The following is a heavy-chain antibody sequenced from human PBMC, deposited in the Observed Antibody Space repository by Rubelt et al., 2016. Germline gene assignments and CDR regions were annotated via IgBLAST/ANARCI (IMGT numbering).Heavy chain of an antibody. CDR3: ARLRTVSGFDP. J-gene: IGHJ5*02. CDR2: INAGNGNT. D-gene: IGHD4-17*01. Sequence: QVQLVQSGAAVKKPGASVKVSCKASGYTFTSYGISWVRQAPGQGLEWMGWINAGNGNTKYSQKLPGRGTITRDTSAGTAYMELSSLRSEDTAVYYCARLRTVSGFDPWGQGTLVTVSS. CDR1: GYTFTSYG. V-gene: IGHV1-18*01.